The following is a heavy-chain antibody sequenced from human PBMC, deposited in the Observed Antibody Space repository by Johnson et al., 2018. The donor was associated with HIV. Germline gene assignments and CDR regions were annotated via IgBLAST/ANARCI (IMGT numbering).Heavy chain of an antibody. CDR3: ARVSTMIVVARNDAFDI. Sequence: VQLVESGGGLVQPGGSLRLSCAASGFTFSCYDVHWVRQATGKGLEWVSPIGTAGDTYYPGSVKGRFNISRENAKNSLYLQMNSLRAEDTALYYCARVSTMIVVARNDAFDIWGQGTMVTVSS. CDR1: GFTFSCYD. J-gene: IGHJ3*02. CDR2: IGTAGDT. V-gene: IGHV3-13*01. D-gene: IGHD3-22*01.